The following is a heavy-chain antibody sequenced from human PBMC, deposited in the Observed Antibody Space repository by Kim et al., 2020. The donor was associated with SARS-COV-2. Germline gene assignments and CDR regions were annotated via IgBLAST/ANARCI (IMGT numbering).Heavy chain of an antibody. CDR3: ARRGVVNVGDY. V-gene: IGHV4-39*01. CDR2: IYYSGST. Sequence: SETLSLTCTVSGGSISSSSYYWGWIRQPPGKGLEWIGSIYYSGSTYYNPSLKSRVTISVDTSKNQFSLKLSSVTAADTAVYYCARRGVVNVGDYWGQGTLVTVSS. D-gene: IGHD2-15*01. CDR1: GGSISSSSYY. J-gene: IGHJ4*02.